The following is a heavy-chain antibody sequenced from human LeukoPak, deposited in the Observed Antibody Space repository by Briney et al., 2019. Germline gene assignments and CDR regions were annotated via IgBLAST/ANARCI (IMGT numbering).Heavy chain of an antibody. CDR2: ISGRGDNT. J-gene: IGHJ4*02. Sequence: GGSLRLSCAASGFTFSSYALSWVRQAPGNGLEWFSAISGRGDNTYYADSMKGRFTISRDNSKNTLSLQMNSLRAEDTAVYYCAKASYYYDSSDRFDYWGQGTLVTVSS. V-gene: IGHV3-23*01. CDR1: GFTFSSYA. CDR3: AKASYYYDSSDRFDY. D-gene: IGHD3-22*01.